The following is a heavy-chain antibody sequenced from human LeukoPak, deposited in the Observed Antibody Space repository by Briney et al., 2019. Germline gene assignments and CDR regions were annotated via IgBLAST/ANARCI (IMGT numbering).Heavy chain of an antibody. J-gene: IGHJ5*02. CDR3: AKDVITIFRVGDNWFDP. D-gene: IGHD3-3*01. CDR1: GFTFSDYA. V-gene: IGHV3-23*01. CDR2: ISGRGTNT. Sequence: GSLRLSCAASGFTFSDYAMSWVRQAPGKGLEWVSAISGRGTNTYYADSVKGRFTISRDNSKNALYLQMNSLRAEDTAVYYCAKDVITIFRVGDNWFDPWGQGTLVTVSS.